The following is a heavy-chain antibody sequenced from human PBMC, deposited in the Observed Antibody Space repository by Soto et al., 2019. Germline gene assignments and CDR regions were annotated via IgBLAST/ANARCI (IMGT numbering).Heavy chain of an antibody. CDR3: ARLRGVVITDSSIDY. CDR2: IYYSGST. Sequence: PSETLSLTCTVSGGSISSSSYYWGWIRQPPGKGLEWIGSIYYSGSTYYNPSLKSRVTISVDTSKNQFSLKLSSVTAADTAVYYCARLRGVVITDSSIDYWGQGTLVTV. V-gene: IGHV4-39*01. D-gene: IGHD3-3*01. J-gene: IGHJ4*02. CDR1: GGSISSSSYY.